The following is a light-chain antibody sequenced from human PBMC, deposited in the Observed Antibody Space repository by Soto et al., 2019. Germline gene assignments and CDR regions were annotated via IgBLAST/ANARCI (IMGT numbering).Light chain of an antibody. CDR1: PGIGSY. V-gene: IGKV1-9*01. J-gene: IGKJ2*01. CDR2: AAS. CDR3: QQLNSYPRT. Sequence: DIQLTQSPSFLSASVGDIVTITCRASPGIGSYLAWYQQRPGKAPKLLIYAASTLQSGVPSRFSGSGSGTEFTLTISSMQPEDFATFYCQQLNSYPRTFGQGTKLEIK.